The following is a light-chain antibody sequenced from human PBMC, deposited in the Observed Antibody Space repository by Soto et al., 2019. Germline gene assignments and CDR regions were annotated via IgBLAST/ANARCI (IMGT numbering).Light chain of an antibody. CDR1: QSVSSAY. CDR3: QQYGSSRLT. CDR2: GAS. V-gene: IGKV3-20*01. Sequence: EIVLTQSPGTLSLSPGERATLSCRASQSVSSAYLAWYQQKPGQAPRLLVYGASNRATGIPDRFSGSGSGTDFTLIISRLEPEDFAVYYCQQYGSSRLTFGGGTKVEIK. J-gene: IGKJ4*01.